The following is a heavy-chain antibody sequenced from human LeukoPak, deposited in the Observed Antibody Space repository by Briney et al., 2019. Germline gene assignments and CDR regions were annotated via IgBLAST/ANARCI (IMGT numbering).Heavy chain of an antibody. V-gene: IGHV3-30*02. D-gene: IGHD1-26*01. Sequence: GGSLRLSCAASGFNCSSYGMHWVRQAPGKGLEWVAFIRYDGNNKYYADSVKGRFTISRDNSKNTLYVQMNSLRAEDTAVYYCAKDRGWELKLFDYWGQGTLVTVSS. CDR3: AKDRGWELKLFDY. CDR2: IRYDGNNK. CDR1: GFNCSSYG. J-gene: IGHJ4*02.